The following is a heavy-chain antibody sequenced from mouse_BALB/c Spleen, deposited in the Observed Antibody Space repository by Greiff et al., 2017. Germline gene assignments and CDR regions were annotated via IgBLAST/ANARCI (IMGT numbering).Heavy chain of an antibody. J-gene: IGHJ1*01. V-gene: IGHV1-18*01. CDR1: GYTFTDYN. CDR2: INPNNGGT. CDR3: ARLGEVRRGSYWYFDV. D-gene: IGHD2-14*01. Sequence: EVQLQQSGPELVKPGASVKIPCKASGYTFTDYNMDWVKQSHGKSLEWIGDINPNNGGTIYNQKFKGKATLTVDKSSSTAYMELRSLTSEDTAVYYCARLGEVRRGSYWYFDVWGAGTTVTVSS.